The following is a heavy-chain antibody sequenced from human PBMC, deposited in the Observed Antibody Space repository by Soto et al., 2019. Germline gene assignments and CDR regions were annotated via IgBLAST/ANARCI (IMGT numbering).Heavy chain of an antibody. CDR3: ARVGGADYLSYFDS. CDR2: IWFDGSTK. Sequence: QVQLVESGGGVVQPGRSLRLSCAVSGFTFSDYGMYWVRQAPGKGLEWVAMIWFDGSTKHYADSVKGRFTISRDNSKNTLYLQMNGLRAEDTAVDYCARVGGADYLSYFDSWGQGTQVTVTS. CDR1: GFTFSDYG. V-gene: IGHV3-33*01. J-gene: IGHJ4*02. D-gene: IGHD4-17*01.